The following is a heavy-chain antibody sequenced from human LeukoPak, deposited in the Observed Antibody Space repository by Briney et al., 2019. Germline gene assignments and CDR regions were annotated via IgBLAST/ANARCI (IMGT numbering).Heavy chain of an antibody. Sequence: SQTLSLTCTVSGGSISSGGYYWSWIRQHPGKGLEWIGYIYYSGSTYYNPSLKSRVTISVDTSKNQFSLKLSSVTAADTAVYYCARDPATYYDFWSGWQSLGAFDIWGQGTMVTVSS. J-gene: IGHJ3*02. CDR2: IYYSGST. D-gene: IGHD3-3*01. V-gene: IGHV4-31*03. CDR1: GGSISSGGYY. CDR3: ARDPATYYDFWSGWQSLGAFDI.